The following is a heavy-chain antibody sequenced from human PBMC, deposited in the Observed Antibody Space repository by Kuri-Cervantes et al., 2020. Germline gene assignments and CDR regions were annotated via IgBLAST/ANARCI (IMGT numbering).Heavy chain of an antibody. CDR1: GYTFTSYG. CDR2: MNPNSGNT. V-gene: IGHV1-8*01. J-gene: IGHJ4*02. CDR3: ARGMHDYGGLNFDY. Sequence: ASVKVSCKASGYTFTSYGINWVRQATGQGLEWMGWMNPNSGNTGYAQKFQGRVTMTTDTSTSTAYMELRSLRSDDTAVYYCARGMHDYGGLNFDYWGQGTLVTVSS. D-gene: IGHD4-23*01.